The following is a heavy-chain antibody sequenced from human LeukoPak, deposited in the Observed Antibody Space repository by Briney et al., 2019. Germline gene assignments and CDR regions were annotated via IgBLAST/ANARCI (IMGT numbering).Heavy chain of an antibody. CDR3: ARDPSNTGGWYIYFDF. J-gene: IGHJ4*02. D-gene: IGHD6-19*01. V-gene: IGHV1-18*01. CDR2: IGTYNGDT. Sequence: ASVKVSCKTSGYSFTHYAISWVRQAPGQGLEWMGWIGTYNGDTKYAQKLQGRFTMTSDTSTRTAYMELRSLTSDDTAVYYCARDPSNTGGWYIYFDFWGQGTLVTVSS. CDR1: GYSFTHYA.